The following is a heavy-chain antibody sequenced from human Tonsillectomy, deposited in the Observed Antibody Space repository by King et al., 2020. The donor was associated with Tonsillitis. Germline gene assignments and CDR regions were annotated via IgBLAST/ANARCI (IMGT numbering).Heavy chain of an antibody. CDR3: ARDRRVNDFDY. V-gene: IGHV3-48*03. D-gene: IGHD3-16*02. J-gene: IGHJ4*02. CDR1: GFTFSNYE. CDR2: ISSGGSTI. Sequence: VQLVESGGGLVQPGGSLRLSCAASGFTFSNYEMNCVRQAPGKGLEWVSYISSGGSTIYYADSVKGRFHISRDNAKNSLYLQMNSLRAEDTALYYCARDRRVNDFDYWGQGTLVTVSS.